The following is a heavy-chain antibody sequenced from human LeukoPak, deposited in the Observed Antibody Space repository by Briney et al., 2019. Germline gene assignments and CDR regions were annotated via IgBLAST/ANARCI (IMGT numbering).Heavy chain of an antibody. CDR2: INTNTGNP. D-gene: IGHD6-19*01. CDR3: ARRAVAGGVGWFDP. Sequence: ASVKVSCKASGYTFTSYAMNWVRQAPGQGLEWMGWINTNTGNPTYAQGFTGRFVFSLDTSVSTAYLQISSLKAEDTAVYYCARRAVAGGVGWFDPWGQGTLVTVSS. J-gene: IGHJ5*02. CDR1: GYTFTSYA. V-gene: IGHV7-4-1*02.